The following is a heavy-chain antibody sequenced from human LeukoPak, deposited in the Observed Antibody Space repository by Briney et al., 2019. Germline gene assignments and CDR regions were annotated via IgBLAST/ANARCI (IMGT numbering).Heavy chain of an antibody. CDR3: ARWPDYYDTSKYYYGMDV. D-gene: IGHD3-22*01. Sequence: GGSLRLSCAASGFTVSSNYMNWVRQAPGKGLEWVSVLYTSGNTFYADSVKGRFTISRDNSKNTVYLQMNSLRAEDTAVYYCARWPDYYDTSKYYYGMDVWGRGTTVTVSS. V-gene: IGHV3-53*01. CDR1: GFTVSSNY. J-gene: IGHJ6*02. CDR2: LYTSGNT.